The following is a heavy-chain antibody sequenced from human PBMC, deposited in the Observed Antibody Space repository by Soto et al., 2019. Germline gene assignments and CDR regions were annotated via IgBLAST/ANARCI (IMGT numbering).Heavy chain of an antibody. CDR2: IYYSGST. J-gene: IGHJ4*02. Sequence: PSETLSLTCTVSGGSIRSYYWSWIRQPPGKELEWIGYIYYSGSTNYNPSLKSRVTISVDTSKNQFSLKLSSVTAADTAVYYCARRYGSAIDFWGRGTLVTVSS. CDR1: GGSIRSYY. D-gene: IGHD1-26*01. V-gene: IGHV4-59*08. CDR3: ARRYGSAIDF.